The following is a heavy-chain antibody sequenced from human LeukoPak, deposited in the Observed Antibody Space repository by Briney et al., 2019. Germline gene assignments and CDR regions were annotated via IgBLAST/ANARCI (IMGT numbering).Heavy chain of an antibody. CDR1: GFTFSSYS. Sequence: PGGSLRLSCAASGFTFSSYSMNWVCQAPGKGLEWVSSISSSSSYIYYADSVKGRFTISRDNAKNSLYLQMNSLRAEDTAVYYCAKVHSSGWYVFDYWGQGTLVTVSS. CDR2: ISSSSSYI. J-gene: IGHJ4*02. V-gene: IGHV3-21*04. CDR3: AKVHSSGWYVFDY. D-gene: IGHD6-19*01.